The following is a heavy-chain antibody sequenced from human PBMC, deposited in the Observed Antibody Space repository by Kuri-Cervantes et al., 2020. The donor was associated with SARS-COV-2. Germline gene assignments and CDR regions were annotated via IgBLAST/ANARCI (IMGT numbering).Heavy chain of an antibody. CDR2: ISSGGGRNI. J-gene: IGHJ3*01. CDR3: TKDRDILPLHDGFDL. Sequence: GGSLRLSCAASGFIFSSYEMNWVRQAPGKGLEWVSYISSGGGRNIYYADSVKGRFTISRDNAKNSLYLQMDSLRAEDTALYYCTKDRDILPLHDGFDLWGQGTMVTVSS. D-gene: IGHD3-9*01. V-gene: IGHV3-48*03. CDR1: GFIFSSYE.